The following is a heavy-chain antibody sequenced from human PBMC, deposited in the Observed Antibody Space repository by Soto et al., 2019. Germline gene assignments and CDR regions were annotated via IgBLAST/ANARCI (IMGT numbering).Heavy chain of an antibody. CDR3: AKDIALVRGVIIDLDV. V-gene: IGHV3-30*18. Sequence: GGSLRLSCAASGFTFSNYGMHWVRQAPGKGLEWVAVISYDGDNKYYADSVKGRFTISRDNSKKTLSLQMNSLRPEGTAMYYCAKDIALVRGVIIDLDVWGQGTTVTVSS. CDR2: ISYDGDNK. J-gene: IGHJ6*02. CDR1: GFTFSNYG. D-gene: IGHD3-10*01.